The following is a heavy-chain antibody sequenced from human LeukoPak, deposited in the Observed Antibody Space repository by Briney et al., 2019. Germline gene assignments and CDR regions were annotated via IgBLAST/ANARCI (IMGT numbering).Heavy chain of an antibody. V-gene: IGHV4-39*01. CDR2: IYYSGST. D-gene: IGHD3-3*01. Sequence: NPSETLSLTCTVSGGSISSSSYYWGWIRQPPGKGLEWIGSIYYSGSTYYNPSLKSRVTISVDASKNQFSLKLSSVTAADTAVYYCATQGYYDFWSGYYNYYYYYMDVWGKGTTVTVSS. CDR1: GGSISSSSYY. CDR3: ATQGYYDFWSGYYNYYYYYMDV. J-gene: IGHJ6*03.